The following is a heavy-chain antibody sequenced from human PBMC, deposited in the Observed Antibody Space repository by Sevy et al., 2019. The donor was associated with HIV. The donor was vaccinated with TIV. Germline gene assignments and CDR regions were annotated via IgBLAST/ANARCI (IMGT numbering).Heavy chain of an antibody. Sequence: SETLPLTCTVSGGSISDCSYYWGWFRQPPGKGLEWIGSIYCGGSTPYNPSLKRRVTISVDTSKNQFSLKMSSVTAADTALYYCARGRGGILFPDPWGQGTLVTVSS. J-gene: IGHJ5*02. CDR2: IYCGGST. CDR3: ARGRGGILFPDP. V-gene: IGHV4-39*01. CDR1: GGSISDCSYY. D-gene: IGHD2-21*01.